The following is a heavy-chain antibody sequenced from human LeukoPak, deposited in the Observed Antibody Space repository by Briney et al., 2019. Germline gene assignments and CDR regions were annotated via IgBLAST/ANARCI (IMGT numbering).Heavy chain of an antibody. J-gene: IGHJ4*02. V-gene: IGHV4-59*08. Sequence: SETLSLTCTVSGVSISSYYWSWIRQPPGKGLEWIGNIYYSGSTNYSPSLKSRVTISVDTSKNQFSLKLTSVTAADTAVYYCARQERGTTYDYWGQGTLVTVSS. CDR1: GVSISSYY. D-gene: IGHD1-7*01. CDR2: IYYSGST. CDR3: ARQERGTTYDY.